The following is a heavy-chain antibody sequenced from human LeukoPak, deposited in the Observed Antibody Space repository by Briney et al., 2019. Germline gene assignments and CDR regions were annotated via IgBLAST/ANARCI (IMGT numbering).Heavy chain of an antibody. CDR1: GFTFNNYN. J-gene: IGHJ3*02. Sequence: GSLRLSCAASGFTFNNYNMNWVRQAPGKGLEWVSYITSGSATIYYTDSVKGRFTISRDNAQKSVYLQMDSLRAEDTAVYYCAKDYYGHVLYGSGSYTSLDAFDIWGQGTMVTVYS. V-gene: IGHV3-48*04. CDR3: AKDYYGHVLYGSGSYTSLDAFDI. D-gene: IGHD3-10*01. CDR2: ITSGSATI.